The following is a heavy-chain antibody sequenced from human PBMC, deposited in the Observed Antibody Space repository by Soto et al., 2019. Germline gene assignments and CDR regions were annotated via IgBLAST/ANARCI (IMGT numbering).Heavy chain of an antibody. J-gene: IGHJ4*02. D-gene: IGHD6-6*01. V-gene: IGHV3-30-3*01. CDR3: ARDGRAAREYYFDY. CDR2: ISYDGSNK. CDR1: GFTFSSYA. Sequence: GGSLRLSCAASGFTFSSYAMHWVRQAPGKGLEWVAVISYDGSNKYYADSVKGRFTISRDNSKNTLYLQMNSLRAEDTAVYYCARDGRAAREYYFDYWGQGTLVTVSS.